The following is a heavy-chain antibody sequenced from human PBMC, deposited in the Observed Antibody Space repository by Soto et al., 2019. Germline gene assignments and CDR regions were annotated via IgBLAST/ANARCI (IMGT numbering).Heavy chain of an antibody. Sequence: QVQLQESGPGLVKPSETLSLTCTVSGGSISSGGYWSWVRQRPGKGLERIGYIYSSGSTYYSPSLVSRTSISIDTSKNQFSLKMSSVTAADTAVYNCARDRGSYGMDVWGQGTTVTVS. CDR2: IYSSGST. V-gene: IGHV4-31*03. CDR1: GGSISSGGY. J-gene: IGHJ6*02. CDR3: ARDRGSYGMDV.